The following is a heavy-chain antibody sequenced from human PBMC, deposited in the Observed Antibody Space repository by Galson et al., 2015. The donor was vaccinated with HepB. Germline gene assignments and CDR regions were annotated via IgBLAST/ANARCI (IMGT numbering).Heavy chain of an antibody. CDR2: ISSSSSTI. J-gene: IGHJ4*02. Sequence: SLRLSCAASGFTFSSYSMSWVRQAPGKGLEWVSYISSSSSTIYYADSVKGRFTISRDNSKNTLYLQMNSLRAEDTAVYYCARDRVWEQQLSYFDYWGQGTLVTVSS. D-gene: IGHD6-13*01. CDR1: GFTFSSYS. V-gene: IGHV3-48*01. CDR3: ARDRVWEQQLSYFDY.